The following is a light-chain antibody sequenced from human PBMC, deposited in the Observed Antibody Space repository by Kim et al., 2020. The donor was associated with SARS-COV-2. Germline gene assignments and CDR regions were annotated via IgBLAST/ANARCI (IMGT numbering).Light chain of an antibody. V-gene: IGLV3-19*01. Sequence: ALGQTVRITCQGDRLRSYYASWYQQRPGQAPVLVIYGKNNRPSGIPDRFSGSSSGNTASLTITGAQAEDEADYYCNSRDSSGNHWVFGGGTQLTVL. CDR1: RLRSYY. CDR3: NSRDSSGNHWV. J-gene: IGLJ3*02. CDR2: GKN.